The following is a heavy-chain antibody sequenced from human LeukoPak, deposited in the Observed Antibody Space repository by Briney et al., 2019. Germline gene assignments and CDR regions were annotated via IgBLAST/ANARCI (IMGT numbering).Heavy chain of an antibody. J-gene: IGHJ5*02. Sequence: PGGSQRLSCAASGLTFSSYNMNWVRQAPGKGPEWVAYITASDTTKYYADSVKGRFTISRDNAKKSLFLQMNSLRAEDTAVYYCAAASAFSSSWRSWGQGTVVSVSS. CDR2: ITASDTTK. V-gene: IGHV3-48*01. CDR1: GLTFSSYN. CDR3: AAASAFSSSWRS. D-gene: IGHD6-13*01.